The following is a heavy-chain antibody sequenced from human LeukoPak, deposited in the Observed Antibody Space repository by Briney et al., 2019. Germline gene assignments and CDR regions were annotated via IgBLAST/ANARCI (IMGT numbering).Heavy chain of an antibody. CDR3: ARDYSSSWYPGFSWFDP. D-gene: IGHD6-13*01. Sequence: GGSLRLSCAVSGFTFSSYWMSWVRQAPGKGLEWVANIKQDGSEKYYVDSVKGRFTISRDNAKNSLYLQMNSLRAEDTAVYYCARDYSSSWYPGFSWFDPWGQGTLVTVSS. CDR2: IKQDGSEK. J-gene: IGHJ5*02. CDR1: GFTFSSYW. V-gene: IGHV3-7*01.